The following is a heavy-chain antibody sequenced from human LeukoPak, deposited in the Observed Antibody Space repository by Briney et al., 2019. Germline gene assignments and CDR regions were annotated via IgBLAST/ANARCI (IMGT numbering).Heavy chain of an antibody. Sequence: ASVKVSCKASGYTFTGYYMHWVRQAPGQGLEWMGWINPNSGGTNYAQKFQGWVTMTRDTSISTAYMELGRLRSDDTAVYYCARDRGYCSGGSCLRSRYWFDPWGQGTLVTVSS. J-gene: IGHJ5*02. CDR3: ARDRGYCSGGSCLRSRYWFDP. V-gene: IGHV1-2*04. D-gene: IGHD2-15*01. CDR1: GYTFTGYY. CDR2: INPNSGGT.